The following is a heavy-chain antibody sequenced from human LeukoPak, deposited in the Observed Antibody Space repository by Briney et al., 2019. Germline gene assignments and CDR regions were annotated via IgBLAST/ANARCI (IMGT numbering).Heavy chain of an antibody. CDR2: VYYSGGT. V-gene: IGHV4-59*08. Sequence: SETLSLTCTVSGGSISSYYWSWIRQPPGKGLEWIGYVYYSGGTNYNPSLKSRGTISVDTSRKQCSRKLSSVTAAPTAVYHCARSMLRGEVDTWGQGTMVTVSS. D-gene: IGHD3-10*01. CDR1: GGSISSYY. CDR3: ARSMLRGEVDT. J-gene: IGHJ3*02.